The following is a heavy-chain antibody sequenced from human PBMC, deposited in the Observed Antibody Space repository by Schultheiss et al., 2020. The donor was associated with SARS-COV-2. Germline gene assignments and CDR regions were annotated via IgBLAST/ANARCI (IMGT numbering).Heavy chain of an antibody. J-gene: IGHJ6*03. CDR1: GFTFSDYY. V-gene: IGHV3-11*04. D-gene: IGHD4-17*01. Sequence: GESLKISCAASGFTFSDYYMSWIRQAPGKGLEWVSYISSSGSTIYYADSVKGRFTISRDNAKNTLYLQMNSLRAEDTAVYYCARDRRRLPYYYYYYMDVWGKGTTVTVSS. CDR3: ARDRRRLPYYYYYYMDV. CDR2: ISSSGSTI.